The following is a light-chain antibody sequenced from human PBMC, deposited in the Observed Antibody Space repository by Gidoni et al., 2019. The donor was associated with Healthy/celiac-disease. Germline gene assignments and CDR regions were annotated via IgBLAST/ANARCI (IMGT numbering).Light chain of an antibody. CDR3: QQRSNWLLT. CDR1: QSVSSY. CDR2: DAS. V-gene: IGKV3-11*01. J-gene: IGKJ4*01. Sequence: ELVFTQSPAPLSLSPGERATLSCMSSQSVSSYLAWYQQKPGQAPRLLIYDASNRAPGIPARFSGSGSGTDFTLTISSLEPEDFAVYYCQQRSNWLLTFGGGTKVEIK.